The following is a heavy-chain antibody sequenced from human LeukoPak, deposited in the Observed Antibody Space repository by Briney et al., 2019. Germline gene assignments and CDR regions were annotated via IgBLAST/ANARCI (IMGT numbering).Heavy chain of an antibody. CDR1: GFTFSSYW. CDR3: VRDSSGSY. CDR2: INGDGSTI. J-gene: IGHJ4*02. Sequence: GGSLRLSCAASGFTFSSYWMSWVRQAPGKGLVWVSHINGDGSTINYADSVKGRFTISRDNAKNTLYLQMNSLRVEDTAVYYCVRDSSGSYWGQGTLVTVSS. V-gene: IGHV3-74*01. D-gene: IGHD6-19*01.